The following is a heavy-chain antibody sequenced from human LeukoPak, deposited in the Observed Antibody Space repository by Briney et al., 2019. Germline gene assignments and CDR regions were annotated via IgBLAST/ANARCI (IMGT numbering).Heavy chain of an antibody. CDR1: GGTFSSYA. CDR2: IIPIFGTA. D-gene: IGHD6-13*01. J-gene: IGHJ4*02. CDR3: AREGAAAGTFDY. Sequence: GASVKVSCKASGGTFSSYAISWVRQAPGQGLEWMGGIIPIFGTANYAQKFQGRVTITADKSTSTAYMELSRLRSDDTAVYYCAREGAAAGTFDYWGQGTLVTVSS. V-gene: IGHV1-69*06.